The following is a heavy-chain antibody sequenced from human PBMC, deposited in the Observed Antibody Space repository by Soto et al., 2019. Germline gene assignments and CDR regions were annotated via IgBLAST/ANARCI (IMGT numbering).Heavy chain of an antibody. CDR1: GFTFSSYS. D-gene: IGHD2-2*01. CDR2: ISSSSSYI. J-gene: IGHJ4*02. V-gene: IGHV3-21*01. CDR3: ARGLCGSNSCYVSPCPFDY. Sequence: EVQLVESGGGLVKPGGSLRLSCAASGFTFSSYSMNWVRQAPGKGLEWVSSISSSSSYIYYADSVKGRFTISRDNAKNSRCLQINSLRAEDTAVYYCARGLCGSNSCYVSPCPFDYWGQGTLVTVSS.